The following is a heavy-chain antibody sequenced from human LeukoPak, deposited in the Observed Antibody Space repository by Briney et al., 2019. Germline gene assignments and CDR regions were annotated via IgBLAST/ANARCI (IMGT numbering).Heavy chain of an antibody. J-gene: IGHJ2*01. CDR1: GFTFRSYA. D-gene: IGHD3-22*01. CDR3: AKCEEYYYDSSGYYEGYFDL. Sequence: GGSLRLSCVASGFTFRSYAMSWVPQAPGKGLEWVSGISGSGGSTYNADSVKGRFTISRDNSKNTLYLQMNSLRAEDTAVYYCAKCEEYYYDSSGYYEGYFDLWGRGTLVTVSS. V-gene: IGHV3-23*01. CDR2: ISGSGGST.